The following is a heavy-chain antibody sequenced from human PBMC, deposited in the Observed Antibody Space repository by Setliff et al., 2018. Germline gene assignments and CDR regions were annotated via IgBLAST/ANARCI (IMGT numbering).Heavy chain of an antibody. CDR1: GFTSGAYW. D-gene: IGHD3-10*01. CDR2: INGDGTIT. J-gene: IGHJ4*02. CDR3: ASYYYGSGSSYIPPHFDY. Sequence: GGSLRLSCVVSGFTSGAYWMNWVRRVPGKGLVWVSRINGDGTITNYADSVKGRFTISRDTAKNSLYLQMNSLRAEDSAVYYCASYYYGSGSSYIPPHFDYWGLGTLVTVSS. V-gene: IGHV3-74*01.